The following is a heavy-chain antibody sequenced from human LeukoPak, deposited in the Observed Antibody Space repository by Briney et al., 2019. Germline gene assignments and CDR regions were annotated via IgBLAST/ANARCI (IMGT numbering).Heavy chain of an antibody. V-gene: IGHV3-30*02. CDR3: ATDSVLGRITILHEGP. CDR2: IRYDGSNE. CDR1: GFTFSSDG. J-gene: IGHJ5*02. Sequence: GGSLRLSCAASGFTFSSDGMHWVRQAPGKGLEWVSFIRYDGSNEYYADSAKGRFTISRDNSKNTLYLPTNSLRAEDTAVYYCATDSVLGRITILHEGPWGQGTLVTVSS. D-gene: IGHD3-9*01.